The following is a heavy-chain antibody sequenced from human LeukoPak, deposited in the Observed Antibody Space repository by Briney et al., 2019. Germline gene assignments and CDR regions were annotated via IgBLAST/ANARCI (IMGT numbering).Heavy chain of an antibody. CDR2: IYTSGST. D-gene: IGHD3-10*01. J-gene: IGHJ5*02. V-gene: IGHV4-4*07. CDR1: GGSISSSY. Sequence: PSETLSLTCTVPGGSISSSYWSWIRQPAGKGREWIGRIYTSGSTNYNPSLKSRVTMSVDTSKNQFSLKLSSVTAADTAVYYCARGYYGSGSGPWGQGTLVTVSS. CDR3: ARGYYGSGSGP.